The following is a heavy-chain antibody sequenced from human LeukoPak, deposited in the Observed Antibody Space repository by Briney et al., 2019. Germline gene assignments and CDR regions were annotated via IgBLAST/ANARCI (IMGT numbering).Heavy chain of an antibody. J-gene: IGHJ4*02. Sequence: GGSLRLSCAASGFTFSSYAMSWVRQAPGKGLEWVSAISGSVGSTYYADSVKGRFTISRDNSKNTLYLQMNSLRAEDTAVYYCAKDHTAGLTTVTLGHWGQGTLVTVSS. CDR3: AKDHTAGLTTVTLGH. CDR2: ISGSVGST. D-gene: IGHD4-17*01. CDR1: GFTFSSYA. V-gene: IGHV3-23*01.